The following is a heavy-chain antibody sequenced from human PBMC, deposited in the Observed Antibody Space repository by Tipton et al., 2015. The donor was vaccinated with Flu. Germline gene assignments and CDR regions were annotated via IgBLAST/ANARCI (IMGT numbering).Heavy chain of an antibody. V-gene: IGHV4-59*01. Sequence: TLSLTCTVSGGSISDYYWSWIRQPPGKGLVWIGYIYYSGSTNYNPSLKSRVTISVDTSKNQFSLKLSSVTAADTAVYYCARYGTYDGSRYFQHWGQGTLVTVSS. J-gene: IGHJ1*01. CDR1: GGSISDYY. D-gene: IGHD1-26*01. CDR2: IYYSGST. CDR3: ARYGTYDGSRYFQH.